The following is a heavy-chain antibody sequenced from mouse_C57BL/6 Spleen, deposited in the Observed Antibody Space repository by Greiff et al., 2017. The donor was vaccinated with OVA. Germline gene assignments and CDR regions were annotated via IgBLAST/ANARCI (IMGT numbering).Heavy chain of an antibody. CDR3: ARDRERGEGFAY. CDR2: ISDGGSYT. J-gene: IGHJ3*01. CDR1: GFTFSSYA. D-gene: IGHD3-3*01. V-gene: IGHV5-4*01. Sequence: EVMLVESGGGLVKPGGSLKLSCAASGFTFSSYAMSWVRQTPEKRLEWVATISDGGSYTYYPDNVKGRFTISRDNAKNNLYLQMSHLKSEDTAMYYCARDRERGEGFAYWGQGTLVTVSA.